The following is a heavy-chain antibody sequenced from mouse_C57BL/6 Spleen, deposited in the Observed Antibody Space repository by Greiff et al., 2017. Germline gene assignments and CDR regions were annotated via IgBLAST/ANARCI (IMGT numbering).Heavy chain of an antibody. CDR3: ARFITTVVATGDY. CDR1: GYTFTSYW. V-gene: IGHV1-64*01. D-gene: IGHD1-1*01. Sequence: QVHVKQSGAELVKPGASVKLSCKASGYTFTSYWMHWVKQSPGQGLEWIGMIHPNSGSTNYNEKFKSKATLTVDKSSSTAYMQLSSLTSEDSAVYYCARFITTVVATGDYWGQGTTLTVSS. CDR2: IHPNSGST. J-gene: IGHJ2*01.